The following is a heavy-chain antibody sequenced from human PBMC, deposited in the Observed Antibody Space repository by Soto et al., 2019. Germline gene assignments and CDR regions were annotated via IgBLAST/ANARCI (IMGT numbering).Heavy chain of an antibody. Sequence: SETLSLTCAVYGGSFSGYYWSWIRQPPGKGLEWIGEINHSGSTNYNPSLKSRVTISVDTSKNQFSLKLSSVTAADTAVYYCARKSLGELSLTFDYWGQGTLVTVSS. CDR3: ARKSLGELSLTFDY. J-gene: IGHJ4*02. CDR2: INHSGST. D-gene: IGHD3-16*02. CDR1: GGSFSGYY. V-gene: IGHV4-34*01.